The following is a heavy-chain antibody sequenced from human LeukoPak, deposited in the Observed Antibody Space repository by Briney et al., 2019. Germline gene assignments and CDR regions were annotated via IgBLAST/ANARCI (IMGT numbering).Heavy chain of an antibody. CDR3: ARQNPYYSDTTGPY. CDR1: GGSISSSIYY. D-gene: IGHD3-22*01. CDR2: IYYSGST. Sequence: SETLSLTCTVSGGSISSSIYYWGWIRQPPGRGLEWIGSIYYSGSTYYNPSLKSRVTISADTSKNQFSLKLSSVTAADTAVYYCARQNPYYSDTTGPYWGQGTLVTVSS. J-gene: IGHJ4*02. V-gene: IGHV4-39*01.